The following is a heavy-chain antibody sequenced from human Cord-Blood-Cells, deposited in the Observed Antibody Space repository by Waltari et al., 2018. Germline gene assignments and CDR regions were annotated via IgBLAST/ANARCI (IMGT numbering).Heavy chain of an antibody. J-gene: IGHJ3*02. V-gene: IGHV3-23*01. CDR3: AKPYLQTQGGYSGYDFAFDI. D-gene: IGHD5-12*01. Sequence: EVQRLESGGGLVQPGGSLRLPCAASGFTFSRYAMSCGHQAPGKGLEWGSAISGSGGSKYYAESVRGRFTISRDNSKNTLYLQMNSLRAEDTAVYYCAKPYLQTQGGYSGYDFAFDIWGQGTMVTVSS. CDR2: ISGSGGSK. CDR1: GFTFSRYA.